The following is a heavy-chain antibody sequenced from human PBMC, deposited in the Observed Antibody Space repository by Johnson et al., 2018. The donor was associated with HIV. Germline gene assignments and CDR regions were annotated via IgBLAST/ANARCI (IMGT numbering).Heavy chain of an antibody. Sequence: VQLVESGGGLVQPGRSLRLSCAASGFTFDDYAMHWVRQAPGKGLEWVSGISWNSGSIGYADSVKGRFTISRDNAKNSLYLQMNSLRAEDTALYYCAKDIRADWTDAFDIWGQGTMVTVSS. V-gene: IGHV3-9*01. CDR2: ISWNSGSI. CDR1: GFTFDDYA. CDR3: AKDIRADWTDAFDI. J-gene: IGHJ3*02. D-gene: IGHD3/OR15-3a*01.